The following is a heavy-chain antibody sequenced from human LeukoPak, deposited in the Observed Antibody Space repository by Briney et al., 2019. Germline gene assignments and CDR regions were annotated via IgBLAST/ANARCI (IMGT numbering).Heavy chain of an antibody. CDR3: AWLPYGSGYFFY. Sequence: SVKVSCKASGGTFSSYAISWVRQAPGQGLEWMGGIIPIFGTANYAQKFQGRVTITTDESTSTAYMELSSLRSEDTAVYYCAWLPYGSGYFFYWGQGTLVTVSS. V-gene: IGHV1-69*05. CDR1: GGTFSSYA. CDR2: IIPIFGTA. D-gene: IGHD3-22*01. J-gene: IGHJ4*02.